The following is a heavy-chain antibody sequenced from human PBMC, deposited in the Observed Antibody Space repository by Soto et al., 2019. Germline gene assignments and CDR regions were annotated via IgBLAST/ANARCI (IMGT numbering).Heavy chain of an antibody. CDR2: ISAYNGNT. CDR3: ARGASYYYDSSGYYLNPYYFDY. D-gene: IGHD3-22*01. V-gene: IGHV1-18*01. J-gene: IGHJ4*02. CDR1: GYTFTSYG. Sequence: ASVKVSCKASGYTFTSYGISWVRQAPGQGLEWMGWISAYNGNTNYAQKLQGRVTMTTDTSTSTAYMELRSLRSDDTAVYYCARGASYYYDSSGYYLNPYYFDYWGQGTLVTVS.